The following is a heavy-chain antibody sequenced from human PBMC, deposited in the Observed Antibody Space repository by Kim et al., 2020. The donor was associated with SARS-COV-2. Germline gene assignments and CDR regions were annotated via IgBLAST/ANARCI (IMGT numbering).Heavy chain of an antibody. CDR3: ATMSTWEDLSAYYYYGMDV. CDR2: FDPEDGET. CDR1: GYTLTELS. J-gene: IGHJ6*02. D-gene: IGHD1-26*01. V-gene: IGHV1-24*01. Sequence: ASVKVSCKVSGYTLTELSMHWVRQAPGKGLEWMGSFDPEDGETIYAQKFQGRVTMTEDTSTDTAYMELSSLRSEDTAVYYCATMSTWEDLSAYYYYGMDVWGQGTTVTVSS.